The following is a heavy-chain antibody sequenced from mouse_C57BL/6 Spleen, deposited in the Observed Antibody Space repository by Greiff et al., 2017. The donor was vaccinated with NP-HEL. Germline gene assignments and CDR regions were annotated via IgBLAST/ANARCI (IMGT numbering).Heavy chain of an antibody. D-gene: IGHD2-3*01. J-gene: IGHJ3*01. V-gene: IGHV5-4*01. Sequence: EVQVVESGGGLVKPGGSLKLSCAASGFTFSSYAMSWVRQTPEKRLEWVATISDGGSYTYYPDNVKGRFTISRDNAKNNLYLQMSHLKSEDTAMYYCARDDGYPAWFAYWGQGTLVTVSA. CDR3: ARDDGYPAWFAY. CDR1: GFTFSSYA. CDR2: ISDGGSYT.